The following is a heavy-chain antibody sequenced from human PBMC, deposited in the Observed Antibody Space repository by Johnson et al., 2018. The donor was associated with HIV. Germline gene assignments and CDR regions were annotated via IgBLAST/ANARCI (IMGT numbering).Heavy chain of an antibody. V-gene: IGHV3-7*05. CDR3: ARDPSRSPGAFDI. J-gene: IGHJ3*02. CDR2: IKQDGSEN. CDR1: GFTFSSYW. Sequence: VQLVESGGGLVQPGGSLRLSCAASGFTFSSYWMSWVRQAPGKGLEWVANIKQDGSENSYVDSVKGRFTISRDNSKNTLYLQMNNLRAEDTAVYYCARDPSRSPGAFDIWGQGTMVTVSS.